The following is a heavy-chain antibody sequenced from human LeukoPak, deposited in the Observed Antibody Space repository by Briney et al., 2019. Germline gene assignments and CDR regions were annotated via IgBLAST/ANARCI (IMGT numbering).Heavy chain of an antibody. V-gene: IGHV4-39*01. D-gene: IGHD6-13*01. CDR2: IYYSGST. CDR3: ARHRIAAAGTRWFDP. J-gene: IGHJ5*02. CDR1: GGSISSSSYY. Sequence: KPSETLSLTCTVSGGSISSSSYYWGWIRQSLGTGLEWIGSIYYSGSTYYNPSLKSRVTISVDTSKNQFSLKLSSVTAADTAVYYCARHRIAAAGTRWFDPWGQGTLVTVSS.